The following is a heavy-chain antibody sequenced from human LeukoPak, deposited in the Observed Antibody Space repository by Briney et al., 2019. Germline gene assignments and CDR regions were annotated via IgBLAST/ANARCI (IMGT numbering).Heavy chain of an antibody. CDR2: TYYRSKWYN. Sequence: SQTLSLTCAISGDSVSSNSAAWNWIRQSPSRGLEWLGRTYYRSKWYNDYAVSVKSRITINPDTSKNQFSLQLNSVTPEDTAVYYCARADYYGSLQLVRPPNWFDPWGQGTLVTVSS. CDR3: ARADYYGSLQLVRPPNWFDP. V-gene: IGHV6-1*01. J-gene: IGHJ5*02. CDR1: GDSVSSNSAA. D-gene: IGHD3-10*01.